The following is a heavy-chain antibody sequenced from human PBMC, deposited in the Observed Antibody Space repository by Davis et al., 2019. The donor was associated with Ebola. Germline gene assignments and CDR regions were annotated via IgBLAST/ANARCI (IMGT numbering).Heavy chain of an antibody. Sequence: GESLKISCAASGFTFSSYAMHWVRQAPGKGLEWVAVISGSGGSTYYADSVKGRFTISRDNSKNTLYLQMNSLRAEDTAVYYCASRIVADYWGQGTLVTVSS. CDR2: ISGSGGST. CDR3: ASRIVADY. D-gene: IGHD2-15*01. J-gene: IGHJ4*02. CDR1: GFTFSSYA. V-gene: IGHV3-23*01.